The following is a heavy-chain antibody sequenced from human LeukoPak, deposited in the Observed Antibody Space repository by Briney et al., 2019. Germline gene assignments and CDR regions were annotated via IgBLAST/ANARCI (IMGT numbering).Heavy chain of an antibody. D-gene: IGHD5-24*01. Sequence: ASVKVSCKVSGYTFTDYYMHWGQQAPGKGLEWMVLVDPEDGETIYAEKFKGRVTITAHTYTDTAYMELSSLRSEDTAVYYCATDERRKGFYDIWGQGTMVTVSS. V-gene: IGHV1-69-2*01. CDR3: ATDERRKGFYDI. CDR2: VDPEDGET. J-gene: IGHJ3*02. CDR1: GYTFTDYY.